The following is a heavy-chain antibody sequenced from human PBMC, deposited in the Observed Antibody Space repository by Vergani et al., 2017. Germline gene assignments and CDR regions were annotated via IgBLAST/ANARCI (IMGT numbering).Heavy chain of an antibody. CDR2: IDHTGRP. J-gene: IGHJ6*03. CDR3: ARVNTDTNGHLYSYYYMDV. V-gene: IGHV4-34*01. CDR1: GGSFTSYH. D-gene: IGHD2-8*01. Sequence: QVQLQQWGGGLLKPSETLSLTCVVNGGSFTSYHWTWIRQSPGEGLEWVGDIDHTGRPDYNPSLKSRLTMSVDKSRNQFSLTINSVTATDTAIYFCARVNTDTNGHLYSYYYMDVWGQGTAVTVS.